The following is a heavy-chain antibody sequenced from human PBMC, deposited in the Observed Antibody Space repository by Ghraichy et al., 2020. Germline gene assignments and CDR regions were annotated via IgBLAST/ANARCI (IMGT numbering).Heavy chain of an antibody. V-gene: IGHV4-39*01. CDR3: ARINPYWNYVDY. J-gene: IGHJ4*02. D-gene: IGHD1-1*01. Sequence: SETLSLTCTVSGGSISSSSYYWGWIRQPPGKGLEWIGSIYYSGSTYYNPSLKSRVTISVDTSKNQFSLKLSSVTAADTAVYYCARINPYWNYVDYWGQGTLVTVSS. CDR1: GGSISSSSYY. CDR2: IYYSGST.